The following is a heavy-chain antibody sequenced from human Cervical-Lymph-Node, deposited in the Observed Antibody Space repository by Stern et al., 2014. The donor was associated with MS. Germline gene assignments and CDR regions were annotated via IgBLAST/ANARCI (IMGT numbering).Heavy chain of an antibody. V-gene: IGHV3-33*01. CDR2: IRYDGGKN. D-gene: IGHD6-19*01. CDR1: GFIFRNYG. J-gene: IGHJ6*02. CDR3: ARDREVVAGKDYYYHMDV. Sequence: VQLVESGGGVVQTGTSLRLSCAGSGFIFRNYGMHWVRQAPGKGLEWVANIRYDGGKNYYAESVKGGCTISRDNSETQMDLLLNSLRAEDTAVYYGARDREVVAGKDYYYHMDVWGQGTTVTVSS.